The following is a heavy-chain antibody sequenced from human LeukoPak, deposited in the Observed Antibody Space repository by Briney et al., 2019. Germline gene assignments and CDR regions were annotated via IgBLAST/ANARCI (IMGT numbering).Heavy chain of an antibody. CDR1: GGSISSYY. CDR2: VYSSGTS. D-gene: IGHD3-3*01. J-gene: IGHJ6*02. CDR3: ARSTPKVGDFWSGYLAGHPEYGMDV. V-gene: IGHV4-59*12. Sequence: PSETLSLTCTVSGGSISSYYWSWIRQPPGMGLEWIAYVYSSGTSNYNPSLESRVTISVDTSKNQFSLRLSSVTAADTAVYYCARSTPKVGDFWSGYLAGHPEYGMDVWGQGTTVTVSS.